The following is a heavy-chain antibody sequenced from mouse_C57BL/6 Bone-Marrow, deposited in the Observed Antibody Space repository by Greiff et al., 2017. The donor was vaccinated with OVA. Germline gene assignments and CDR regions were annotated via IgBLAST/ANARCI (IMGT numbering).Heavy chain of an antibody. J-gene: IGHJ3*01. Sequence: QVQLQQSGAELVKPGASVKISCKASGYAFSSYWMNWVKQRPGKGLEWIGQIYPGDGDTNYNGKFKGKATLTADKSSSTAYMQLSSLTSEDAAVYFCARSDWTWFAYWGKGTLVTVAA. D-gene: IGHD2-13*01. CDR3: ARSDWTWFAY. CDR1: GYAFSSYW. CDR2: IYPGDGDT. V-gene: IGHV1-80*01.